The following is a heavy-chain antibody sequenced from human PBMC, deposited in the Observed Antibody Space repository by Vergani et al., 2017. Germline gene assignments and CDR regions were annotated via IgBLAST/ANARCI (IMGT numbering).Heavy chain of an antibody. Sequence: EVQLVQSGAEVKTPGESLRISCKGSGYSFTSYWISWVRQMPGKGLEWMGRIDPSDSYTNYSPSFQGHVTISADKSISTAYLQWSSLKASDTAMYYCARLPLHFDWLLPIDYWGQGTLVTVSS. CDR2: IDPSDSYT. CDR1: GYSFTSYW. V-gene: IGHV5-10-1*01. J-gene: IGHJ4*02. D-gene: IGHD3-9*01. CDR3: ARLPLHFDWLLPIDY.